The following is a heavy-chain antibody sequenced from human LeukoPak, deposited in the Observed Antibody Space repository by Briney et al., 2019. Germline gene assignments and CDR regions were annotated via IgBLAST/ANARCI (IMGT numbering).Heavy chain of an antibody. CDR1: GYTFTGYY. V-gene: IGHV1-2*02. Sequence: ASVRVSCKASGYTFTGYYIHWVPQAPGQGREWMGWINPDSGGTHYGEKFQGRVSMTKDTSINTAYMELSRLTSDDTAVYFCARYSSGWYYWGQGTLVTVSS. J-gene: IGHJ4*02. CDR3: ARYSSGWYY. CDR2: INPDSGGT. D-gene: IGHD6-19*01.